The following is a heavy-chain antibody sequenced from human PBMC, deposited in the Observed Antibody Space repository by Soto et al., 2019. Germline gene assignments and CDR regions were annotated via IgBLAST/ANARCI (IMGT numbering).Heavy chain of an antibody. CDR1: GFTFSSFW. Sequence: GGSLSLSCAASGFTFSSFWMDWVRQAPGKGLEWVANINPDGSERHYVDSVKGRFTISRDNAKNSLYLQMSSLAAEDSALYYCSSSLDAWGQGTRVTVSS. J-gene: IGHJ5*02. CDR2: INPDGSER. CDR3: SSSLDA. V-gene: IGHV3-7*01.